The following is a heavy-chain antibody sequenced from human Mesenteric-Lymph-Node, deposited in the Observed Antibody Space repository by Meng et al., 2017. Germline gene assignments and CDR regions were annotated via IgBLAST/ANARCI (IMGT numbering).Heavy chain of an antibody. V-gene: IGHV1-46*01. CDR2: INPSGGST. CDR3: ARAGGYCSSTSCYEGSWFDP. J-gene: IGHJ5*02. Sequence: ASVKVSCKASGYTFTSYYMHWVRQAPGQGLEWMGIINPSGGSTSYAQKFQGRVTMTRDTSTSTVYMELSSLRSEDTAVYYCARAGGYCSSTSCYEGSWFDPWGQGNLVTVSS. CDR1: GYTFTSYY. D-gene: IGHD2-2*01.